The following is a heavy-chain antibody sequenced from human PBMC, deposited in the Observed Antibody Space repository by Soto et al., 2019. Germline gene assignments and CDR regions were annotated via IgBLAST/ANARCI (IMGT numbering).Heavy chain of an antibody. Sequence: LRLSCAASGFTFSDYYMSWIRQAPGKGLEWVSYITNSGNTIYYADSVEGRFTISRDSAENSLYLQMNSLRAEDTAVYYCARGSSVHGGVFDYWGQGTLVTVSS. CDR1: GFTFSDYY. V-gene: IGHV3-11*01. J-gene: IGHJ4*02. CDR2: ITNSGNTI. D-gene: IGHD6-19*01. CDR3: ARGSSVHGGVFDY.